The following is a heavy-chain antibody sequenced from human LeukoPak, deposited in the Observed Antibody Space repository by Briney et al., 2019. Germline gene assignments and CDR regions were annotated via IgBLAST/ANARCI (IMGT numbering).Heavy chain of an antibody. J-gene: IGHJ4*02. CDR3: ARGPK. V-gene: IGHV3-7*04. CDR1: GFTFSSHW. Sequence: PGGSLRLSVAAPGFTFSSHWMSWVRKAPGKGLEWVANLKEDGGEKYYVDSVKGRFTISGDNAKNSLYLEMSSLRGEDTAMYYCARGPKWGQGTLVTVSS. CDR2: LKEDGGEK.